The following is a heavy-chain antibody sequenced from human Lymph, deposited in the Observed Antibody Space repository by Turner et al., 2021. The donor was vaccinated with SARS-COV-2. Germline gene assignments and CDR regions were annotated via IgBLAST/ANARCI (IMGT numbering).Heavy chain of an antibody. J-gene: IGHJ4*02. V-gene: IGHV3-43*02. CDR1: GVTFDDYA. D-gene: IGHD2-15*01. Sequence: GESGGGVVQPGGSLRLPCAASGVTFDDYAMHWVRQGPGKGLEWVSLISGDGGGTYYADSVKGRFTISIDNSKNSLSLQMNSLRAEDTALYYCAKDPGYCSGGSCYSRAYFDFWGQGTLVTVSA. CDR3: AKDPGYCSGGSCYSRAYFDF. CDR2: ISGDGGGT.